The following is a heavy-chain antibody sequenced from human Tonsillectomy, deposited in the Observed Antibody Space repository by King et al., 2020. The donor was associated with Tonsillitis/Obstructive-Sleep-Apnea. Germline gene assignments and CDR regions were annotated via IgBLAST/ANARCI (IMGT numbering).Heavy chain of an antibody. CDR1: GFTFSING. CDR2: IWYDGVNK. CDR3: ARVAKGDLSHIDY. J-gene: IGHJ4*02. D-gene: IGHD2-21*02. Sequence: VQLVESGGGVVQPGRSLRLSCSASGFTFSINGSHWVRQPPGKGLEWGSVIWYDGVNKHFADSVKGRFTISIDNSKNTLYLQMNSLRAEDTAVYYCARVAKGDLSHIDYWGQGTLVTVSP. V-gene: IGHV3-33*01.